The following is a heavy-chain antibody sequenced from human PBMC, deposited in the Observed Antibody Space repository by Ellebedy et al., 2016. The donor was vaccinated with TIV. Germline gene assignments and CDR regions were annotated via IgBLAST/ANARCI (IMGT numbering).Heavy chain of an antibody. D-gene: IGHD4-17*01. Sequence: PGGSLRLSCAASGFTFSDYYMSWIRQAPGKGLEWVSYISSSGSTIYYADSVKGRFTISRDNAKNSLYLQMNSLRAEDTAVYYCARDTYGDYLKTYYYYGMDVWGQGTTVTVSS. J-gene: IGHJ6*02. CDR1: GFTFSDYY. CDR3: ARDTYGDYLKTYYYYGMDV. V-gene: IGHV3-11*01. CDR2: ISSSGSTI.